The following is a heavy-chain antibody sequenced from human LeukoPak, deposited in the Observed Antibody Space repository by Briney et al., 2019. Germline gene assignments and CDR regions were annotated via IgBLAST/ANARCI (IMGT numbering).Heavy chain of an antibody. CDR2: ISGSGDST. CDR1: GFTFTSYA. J-gene: IGHJ4*02. CDR3: AKDEIGTMVRGVIMS. D-gene: IGHD3-10*01. Sequence: GGSLRLSCTASGFTFTSYAMSWVRQAPGKGLEWVSSISGSGDSTYYADSVKGRFTISRDNSKNTLYLQMNSLRAEDTAVYYCAKDEIGTMVRGVIMSWGQGTLVTVSS. V-gene: IGHV3-23*01.